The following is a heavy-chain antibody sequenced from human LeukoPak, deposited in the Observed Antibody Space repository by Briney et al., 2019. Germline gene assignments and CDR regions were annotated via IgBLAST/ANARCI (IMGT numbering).Heavy chain of an antibody. CDR2: INPSVGST. V-gene: IGHV1-46*01. CDR3: ASGGHYDSSGCYSFDY. D-gene: IGHD3-22*01. Sequence: GAPVRVSGKASGYTVTSYYIHWVPRAPGQGLEWRGIINPSVGSTSYAQKFQGRVTMTRDTSTSTVYMELSRLRSEDTAVYYCASGGHYDSSGCYSFDYWGQGPLVTVSS. CDR1: GYTVTSYY. J-gene: IGHJ4*02.